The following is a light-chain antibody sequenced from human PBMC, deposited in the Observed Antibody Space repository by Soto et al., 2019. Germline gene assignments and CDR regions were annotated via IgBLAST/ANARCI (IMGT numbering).Light chain of an antibody. CDR3: QQRSSWPLS. J-gene: IGKJ4*01. Sequence: EIVLTQSPATLSLSPGERATLSCRASQSVSSYLAWYQQKPGQVPRLLIYVASNRATGIPARFSGSGSGTDFTLTISSLEPEDFAVYYCQQRSSWPLSFGGGTKVDIK. CDR2: VAS. CDR1: QSVSSY. V-gene: IGKV3-11*01.